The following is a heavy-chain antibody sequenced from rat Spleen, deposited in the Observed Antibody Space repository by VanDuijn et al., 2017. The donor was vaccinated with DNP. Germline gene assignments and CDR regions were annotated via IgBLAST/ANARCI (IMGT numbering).Heavy chain of an antibody. V-gene: IGHV2-6*01. D-gene: IGHD1-11*01. CDR3: SRYGGYSALDA. CDR2: ISSGGRT. CDR1: GFSLTTYS. Sequence: QVQLKESGPGLVQPSETLSLTCTVSGFSLTTYSVSWVRQPPGKGLEWIAAISSGGRTYYNSALKSRLSISRDTSKSQVFLKMNSLQTEDTAIYYCSRYGGYSALDAWGQGTSVTVSS. J-gene: IGHJ4*01.